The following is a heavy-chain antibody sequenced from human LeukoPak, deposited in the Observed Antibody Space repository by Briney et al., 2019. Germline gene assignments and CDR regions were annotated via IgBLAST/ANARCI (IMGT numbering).Heavy chain of an antibody. J-gene: IGHJ1*01. CDR1: GLTFSNSW. CDR3: ARVSGLGMNEYYQH. CDR2: INNEGTTI. D-gene: IGHD3-10*01. V-gene: IGHV3-74*01. Sequence: GGSLRLSCEASGLTFSNSWMHWVRQAPGKGLVWVSRINNEGTTISYADSVKGRFTISRDNAKNTLYLQMNSLRAEVTAVYYCARVSGLGMNEYYQHWGQGTLVTVAS.